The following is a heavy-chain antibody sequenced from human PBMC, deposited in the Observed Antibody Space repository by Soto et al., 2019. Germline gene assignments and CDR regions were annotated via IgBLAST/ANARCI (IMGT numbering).Heavy chain of an antibody. D-gene: IGHD1-26*01. CDR1: GGSIRSNSCY. CDR3: ARSEPRGWVVGATVVYFDY. V-gene: IGHV4-39*01. Sequence: LEILSLTCSVSGGSIRSNSCYWGWIRQPPGKGLEWIATVHYSGSTYYTPSLKNRVTISADTSNNQFSLKLSSVTAADTAVYYCARSEPRGWVVGATVVYFDYWGQGALVTVSS. J-gene: IGHJ4*02. CDR2: VHYSGST.